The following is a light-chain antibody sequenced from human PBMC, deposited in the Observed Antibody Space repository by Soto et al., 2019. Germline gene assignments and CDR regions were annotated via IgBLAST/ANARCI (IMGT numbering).Light chain of an antibody. V-gene: IGKV1-5*01. CDR3: QQYQIDWT. Sequence: DIQMTQSASTLSASLGDRVTITCRASQSISSWLAWYQQKPGKPPKLLIYDASRLESGAPSRFSGSGSGTEFTLTISSLKPDDFATYYCQQYQIDWTFGQGTKVDIK. CDR1: QSISSW. J-gene: IGKJ1*01. CDR2: DAS.